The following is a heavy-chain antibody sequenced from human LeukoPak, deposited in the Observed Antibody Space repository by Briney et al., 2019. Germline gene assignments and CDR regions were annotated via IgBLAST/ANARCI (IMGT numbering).Heavy chain of an antibody. CDR1: GYTFTCYY. CDR3: ARGRRFDP. Sequence: ASVTVSFTASGYTFTCYYMHWVRQAPGQGLEWMGWINPNNGGTNYAQKFQGRVTVTRDTSISTAYMELSSLTSDDTAVYYCARGRRFDPWGQGTLVTVSS. CDR2: INPNNGGT. V-gene: IGHV1-2*02. J-gene: IGHJ5*02.